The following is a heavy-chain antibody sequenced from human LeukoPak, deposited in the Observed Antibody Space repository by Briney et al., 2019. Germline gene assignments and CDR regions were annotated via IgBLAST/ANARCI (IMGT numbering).Heavy chain of an antibody. CDR1: GGSSSGYY. V-gene: IGHV4-34*01. Sequence: SETLSLTCAVYGGSSSGYYWSWIRQPPGKGLEWIGEINHSGSTNYNPSLKSRVTISVDTSKNQFSLKLSSVTAADTAVYYCARGFPRMVRGVYFDYWGQGTLVTVSS. J-gene: IGHJ4*02. CDR3: ARGFPRMVRGVYFDY. D-gene: IGHD3-10*01. CDR2: INHSGST.